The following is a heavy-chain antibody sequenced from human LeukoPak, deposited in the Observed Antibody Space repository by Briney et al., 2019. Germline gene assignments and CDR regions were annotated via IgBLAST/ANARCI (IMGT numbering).Heavy chain of an antibody. V-gene: IGHV4-39*07. Sequence: SETLSLTCTVSGGSISSNNYYWSWIRQPPGKGLEWIGSIYYDGSTYYSPSLKSRVTISVDTSKNQFSLKLSSVTAADTAVYYCARGAYCSSTSCYWGYYYYYMDVWGKGTTVTVSS. CDR2: IYYDGST. D-gene: IGHD2-2*01. CDR3: ARGAYCSSTSCYWGYYYYYMDV. J-gene: IGHJ6*03. CDR1: GGSISSNNYY.